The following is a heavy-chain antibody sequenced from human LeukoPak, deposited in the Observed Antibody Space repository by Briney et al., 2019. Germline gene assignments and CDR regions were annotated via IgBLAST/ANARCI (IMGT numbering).Heavy chain of an antibody. CDR3: ARDTYYYDSSGYASEYGMDV. Sequence: ASVKASCKASGYTFTSYGISWVRQAPGQGLEWMGWISAYNGNTNYAQKLQGRVTMTTDTSTSTAYMELRSLRSDDTAVYYCARDTYYYDSSGYASEYGMDVWGQGTTVTVSS. CDR1: GYTFTSYG. V-gene: IGHV1-18*01. D-gene: IGHD3-22*01. CDR2: ISAYNGNT. J-gene: IGHJ6*02.